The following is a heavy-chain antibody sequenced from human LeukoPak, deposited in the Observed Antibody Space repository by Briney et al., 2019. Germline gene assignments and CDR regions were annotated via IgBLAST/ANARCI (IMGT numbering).Heavy chain of an antibody. CDR3: ARTYSSSSGSAPNRQTYYYYMDV. J-gene: IGHJ6*03. V-gene: IGHV4-61*01. CDR1: GGSISSGSYY. D-gene: IGHD6-6*01. Sequence: SETLSLTCTVSGGSISSGSYYWSWIRQPPGKGLEWIGYIYYSGSTNYNPSLKSRVTISVDTSKNQFSLKLSSVTAADTAVYYCARTYSSSSGSAPNRQTYYYYMDVWGKGTTVTVSS. CDR2: IYYSGST.